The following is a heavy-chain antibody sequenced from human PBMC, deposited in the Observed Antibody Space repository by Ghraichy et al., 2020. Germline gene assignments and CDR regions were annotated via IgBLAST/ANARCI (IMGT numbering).Heavy chain of an antibody. D-gene: IGHD3-10*01. CDR1: GFTFSSYE. V-gene: IGHV3-48*03. Sequence: GSLRLSCAASGFTFSSYEMNWVRQAPGKGLEWVSYISSSGSTIYYADSVKGRFTISRDNAKNSLYLQMNSLRAEDTAVYYCARVGVIGVYYYGSGGTDYWGQGTLVTVSS. CDR3: ARVGVIGVYYYGSGGTDY. J-gene: IGHJ4*02. CDR2: ISSSGSTI.